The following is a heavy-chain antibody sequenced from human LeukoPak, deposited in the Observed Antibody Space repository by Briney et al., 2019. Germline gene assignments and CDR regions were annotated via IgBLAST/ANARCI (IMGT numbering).Heavy chain of an antibody. CDR1: GFTFSRYW. J-gene: IGHJ4*02. D-gene: IGHD6-6*01. V-gene: IGHV3-7*01. Sequence: PGGSLRLSCAASGFTFSRYWMSWVRQAPGKGLEWVANIKQDGSEKYYVDSVKGRFTISRDNAKNSLYLQMNSLRAEDTAVYYCASNRPESIAARMFDYWGQGTLVTVSS. CDR2: IKQDGSEK. CDR3: ASNRPESIAARMFDY.